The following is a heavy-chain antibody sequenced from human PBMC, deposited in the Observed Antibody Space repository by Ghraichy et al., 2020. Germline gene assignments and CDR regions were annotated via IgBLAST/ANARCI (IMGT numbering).Heavy chain of an antibody. Sequence: ETLSLTCAVYGESFSNYYWSWIRQPPGKGLEWIGEISHTGDTNFNPSLKTRVTISVDTSKSQLFLKVNSVTAADTAVYYCARGTWEPLFRFWGQGTLVTVSS. CDR1: GESFSNYY. V-gene: IGHV4-34*01. CDR3: ARGTWEPLFRF. D-gene: IGHD1-26*01. J-gene: IGHJ4*02. CDR2: ISHTGDT.